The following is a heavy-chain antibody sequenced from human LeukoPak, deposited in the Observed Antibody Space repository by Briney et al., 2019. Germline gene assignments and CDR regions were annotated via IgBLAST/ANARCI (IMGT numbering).Heavy chain of an antibody. D-gene: IGHD3-22*01. CDR3: ARAPSGYYFEGYFDY. Sequence: PGGYLRLSCAASGFTVSSDYMSWGRQAPGKGLEWVSVIYSGGSTYYADSVKGRFTISRDNSKNTLYLQMNSLRAEDTAVYYCARAPSGYYFEGYFDYWGQGTLVTVSS. V-gene: IGHV3-66*02. CDR1: GFTVSSDY. J-gene: IGHJ4*02. CDR2: IYSGGST.